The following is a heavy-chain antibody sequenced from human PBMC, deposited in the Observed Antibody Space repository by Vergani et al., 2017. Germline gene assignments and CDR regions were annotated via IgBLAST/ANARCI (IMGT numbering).Heavy chain of an antibody. Sequence: QVQLQQWGAGLLKPSETLSLTCTVSGGSISSGSYYWSWIRQPAGKGLEWIGRIYTSGSTNYNPSLKSRVTISVDTSKNQFSLKLSSVTAADTAVYYCASTIFTIFDGRRLDWYFDLWGRGTLVTVSS. CDR2: IYTSGST. CDR1: GGSISSGSYY. D-gene: IGHD3-3*01. V-gene: IGHV4-61*02. CDR3: ASTIFTIFDGRRLDWYFDL. J-gene: IGHJ2*01.